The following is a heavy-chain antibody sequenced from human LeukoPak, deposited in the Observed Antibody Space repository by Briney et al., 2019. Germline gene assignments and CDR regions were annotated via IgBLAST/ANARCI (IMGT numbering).Heavy chain of an antibody. V-gene: IGHV4-59*01. Sequence: SQTLSLTCAVSGGSISSYYWSWIRQPPGKGLEWIGYIYYSGSTNYNPSLKSRVTISVDTSKNQFSLKLSSVTAADTAVYYCARYHSSGWHRGTDDAFDIWGQGTMVTVSS. CDR1: GGSISSYY. CDR2: IYYSGST. D-gene: IGHD6-19*01. J-gene: IGHJ3*02. CDR3: ARYHSSGWHRGTDDAFDI.